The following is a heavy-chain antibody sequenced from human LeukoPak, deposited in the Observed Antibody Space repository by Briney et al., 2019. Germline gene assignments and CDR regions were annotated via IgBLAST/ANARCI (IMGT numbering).Heavy chain of an antibody. Sequence: GGSLRLSCAASGFTFSDYYMSWIRQAPGKGLEWVSYISSSGSTIYYADSVKGRFTISRDNAKNTLYLQMNSLRAEDTAVYYCARVLFSSSWYFDYWGQGTLVTVSS. J-gene: IGHJ4*02. CDR3: ARVLFSSSWYFDY. V-gene: IGHV3-11*04. CDR1: GFTFSDYY. D-gene: IGHD6-13*01. CDR2: ISSSGSTI.